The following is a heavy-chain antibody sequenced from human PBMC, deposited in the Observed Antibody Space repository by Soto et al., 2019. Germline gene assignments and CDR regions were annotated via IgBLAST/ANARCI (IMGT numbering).Heavy chain of an antibody. Sequence: SVKVSGKASGGTFSSYAISWVRQAPGQGLEWMGGIIPIFGTANYAQKFQGRVTITADESTSTAYMELSSLRSEDTAVYYCARGLREVMSYYFDYWGQGTLVTVSS. V-gene: IGHV1-69*13. CDR2: IIPIFGTA. CDR3: ARGLREVMSYYFDY. CDR1: GGTFSSYA. J-gene: IGHJ4*02. D-gene: IGHD3-16*01.